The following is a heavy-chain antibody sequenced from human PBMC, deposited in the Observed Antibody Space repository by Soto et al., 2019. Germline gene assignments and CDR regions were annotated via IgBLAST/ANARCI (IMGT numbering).Heavy chain of an antibody. Sequence: QVQLVQSGGEVKKPGASVKVSCKASGYAFASYGISWVRQAPGQGLEYMGWISGYNGNTNYEQKFQGRVTMTTDTSSSSVYMELRSLRSDDTAMYYCAGLQVVPGASWFDPWGQGTLVTVS. CDR3: AGLQVVPGASWFDP. CDR2: ISGYNGNT. D-gene: IGHD2-2*01. J-gene: IGHJ5*02. V-gene: IGHV1-18*04. CDR1: GYAFASYG.